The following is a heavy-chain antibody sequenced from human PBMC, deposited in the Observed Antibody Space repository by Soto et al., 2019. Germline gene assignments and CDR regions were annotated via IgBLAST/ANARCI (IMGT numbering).Heavy chain of an antibody. V-gene: IGHV1-18*04. Sequence: ALLKRDWEGAGYAKSVYLIGWGRKEKGQGLEWMGWISPYNGTTKYSEKFQGEMTMTTDTATSTAYMDLRSLISDDTAVYYCARDGERDTGLNFYYYLPGMDARRQGTRVPGSS. CDR3: ARDGERDTGLNFYYYLPGMDA. D-gene: IGHD1-1*01. CDR2: ISPYNGTT. CDR1: GYAKSVYL. J-gene: IGHJ6*02.